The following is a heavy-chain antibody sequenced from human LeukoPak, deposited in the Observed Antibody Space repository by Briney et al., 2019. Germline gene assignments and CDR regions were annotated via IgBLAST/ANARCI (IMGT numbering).Heavy chain of an antibody. V-gene: IGHV3-23*01. D-gene: IGHD5-18*01. J-gene: IGHJ6*02. Sequence: GGSLRLSCAASGFSFKDYWMSWVRQAPGKGLEWVSAISGSGGSTYYADSVKGRFTISRDNSKNTLYLQMNSLRAEDTAVYYCAKENWWIQLMENHYYYYGMDVWGQGTTVTVSS. CDR2: ISGSGGST. CDR3: AKENWWIQLMENHYYYYGMDV. CDR1: GFSFKDYW.